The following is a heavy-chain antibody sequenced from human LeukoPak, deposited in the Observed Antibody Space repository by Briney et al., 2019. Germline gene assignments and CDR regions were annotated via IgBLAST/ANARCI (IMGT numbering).Heavy chain of an antibody. CDR1: GYTFSNFG. Sequence: GASVKVSRKTSGYTFSNFGINWARQAPGQGLEWMGWISGNNDNPNYGQKFQGRFTGTTDSSTSTAYMELRNLTFDDTAVYYCARDGTSTDDYWGQGTLVTVSS. CDR2: ISGNNDNP. CDR3: ARDGTSTDDY. D-gene: IGHD2-2*01. J-gene: IGHJ4*02. V-gene: IGHV1-18*01.